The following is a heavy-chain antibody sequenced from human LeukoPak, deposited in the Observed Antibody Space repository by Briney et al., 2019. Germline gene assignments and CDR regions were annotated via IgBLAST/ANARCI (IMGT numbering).Heavy chain of an antibody. CDR2: ISGSGGST. Sequence: GGSLRLSCVASRFQFSSYAMSWVRQAPGKGLEWVSVISGSGGSTYYADSVKGRFTISRDNSKNTLYLQMNSLRAEDTAVYYCAKARLLCGGGSRPNPPQSNDGGEGTRATFPS. CDR1: RFQFSSYA. V-gene: IGHV3-23*01. J-gene: IGHJ4*02. CDR3: AKARLLCGGGSRPNPPQSND. D-gene: IGHD2-21*01.